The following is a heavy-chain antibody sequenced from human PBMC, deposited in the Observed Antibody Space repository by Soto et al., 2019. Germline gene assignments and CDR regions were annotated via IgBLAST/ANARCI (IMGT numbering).Heavy chain of an antibody. CDR1: GFTFSSYA. CDR2: ISYDGSNK. V-gene: IGHV3-30-3*01. CDR3: ARDPHLYDAPPLNHFDY. J-gene: IGHJ4*02. D-gene: IGHD3-16*01. Sequence: GGSLRLSCAASGFTFSSYAMHWVRQAPGKGLEWVAVISYDGSNKYYADSVKGRFTISRDNSKNTLYLQMNSLRAEDTAVYYCARDPHLYDAPPLNHFDYWGQGTLVTVSS.